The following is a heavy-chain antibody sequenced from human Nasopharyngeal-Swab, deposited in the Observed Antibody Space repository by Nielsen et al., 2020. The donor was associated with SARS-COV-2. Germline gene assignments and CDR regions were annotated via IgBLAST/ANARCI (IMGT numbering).Heavy chain of an antibody. Sequence: WIRQPPGKGLEWIGYIYYSGSTYYNPSLKSRVTISVDTSKNQFSLKLSSVTAADTAVYYCARGAIDYYDSSSYGDWGQGTLVTVSS. V-gene: IGHV4-31*02. J-gene: IGHJ4*02. CDR3: ARGAIDYYDSSSYGD. CDR2: IYYSGST. D-gene: IGHD3-22*01.